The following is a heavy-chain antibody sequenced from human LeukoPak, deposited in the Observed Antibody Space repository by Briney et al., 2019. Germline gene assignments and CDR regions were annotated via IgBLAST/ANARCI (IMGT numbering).Heavy chain of an antibody. CDR3: ARHIYDGRGNYMYGMDV. CDR1: GGSISSYY. D-gene: IGHD3-22*01. V-gene: IGHV4-59*08. J-gene: IGHJ6*04. CDR2: IYYSGST. Sequence: SETLSLTCTVSGGSISSYYWSWIRQPPGKGLEWIGDIYYSGSTNYNPSLKSRVTISVDTSKNHFSLKLSSVTAAGTAVYYCARHIYDGRGNYMYGMDVWGEGTTVSVSS.